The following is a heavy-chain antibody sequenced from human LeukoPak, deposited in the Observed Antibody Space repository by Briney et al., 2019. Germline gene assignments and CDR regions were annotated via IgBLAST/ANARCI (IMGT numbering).Heavy chain of an antibody. Sequence: GESLKISCKGSGYRFTTYWIGWVRQMPGKGLEWMGIIYPGDSDTRYSPSFQGQVTISADKSISTAYLQWSTLKASDTAMYYCARLYSGYDSYFDYWGQGTLVTVSS. CDR1: GYRFTTYW. CDR2: IYPGDSDT. V-gene: IGHV5-51*01. CDR3: ARLYSGYDSYFDY. J-gene: IGHJ4*02. D-gene: IGHD5-12*01.